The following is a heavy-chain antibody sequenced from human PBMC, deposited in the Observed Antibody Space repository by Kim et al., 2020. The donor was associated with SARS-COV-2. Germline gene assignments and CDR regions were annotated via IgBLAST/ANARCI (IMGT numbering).Heavy chain of an antibody. J-gene: IGHJ5*02. V-gene: IGHV3-7*01. D-gene: IGHD3-16*01. CDR3: ARDIRGTWFDP. Sequence: EKYYMASVKGRITISRDNAKTLMYLQMSGLRAEDTAVYYCARDIRGTWFDPWGQGTLVTVSS. CDR2: EK.